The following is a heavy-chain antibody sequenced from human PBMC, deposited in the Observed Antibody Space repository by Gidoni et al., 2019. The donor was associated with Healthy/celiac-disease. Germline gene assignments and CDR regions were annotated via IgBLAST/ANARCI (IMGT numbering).Heavy chain of an antibody. J-gene: IGHJ3*02. D-gene: IGHD3-9*01. Sequence: EVQLVESGGGLVKPGGALRLSCAASGFTLSSYSMNWVRQAPGKGLEWFSSISSSSSYIYYADSVKGRFTSSRDNAKNSLYLQINSLRAEDTAVYYCARALAPFDWSSDAFDIWGQGTMVTVSS. CDR1: GFTLSSYS. CDR3: ARALAPFDWSSDAFDI. V-gene: IGHV3-21*01. CDR2: ISSSSSYI.